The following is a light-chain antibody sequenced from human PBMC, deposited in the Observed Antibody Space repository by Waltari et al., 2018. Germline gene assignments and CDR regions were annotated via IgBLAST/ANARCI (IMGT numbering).Light chain of an antibody. J-gene: IGKJ4*01. CDR3: QHYNNWPLT. Sequence: EIVMTQFPATLSLSPGERATLSCRAGQSVTANLAWYQQKPGQAPRLLIYGVSFRATDIPARFSGSGSGTDFTLTISSLQSEDFATYYCQHYNNWPLTFGGGTKVEIK. V-gene: IGKV3-15*01. CDR1: QSVTAN. CDR2: GVS.